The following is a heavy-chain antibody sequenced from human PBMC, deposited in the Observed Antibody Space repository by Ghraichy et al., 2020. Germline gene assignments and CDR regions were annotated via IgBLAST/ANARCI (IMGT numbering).Heavy chain of an antibody. CDR1: GFTLSSSW. CDR2: INSDESST. Sequence: LTCAASGFTLSSSWMHWVRQVPGKGLVWVSRINSDESSTTYADSVKGRFTISRDNTKNTLYLQMDSLRAEDTALYYCVRAVSDYFDPWGQGTLVTVSS. D-gene: IGHD3-16*01. J-gene: IGHJ5*02. V-gene: IGHV3-74*01. CDR3: VRAVSDYFDP.